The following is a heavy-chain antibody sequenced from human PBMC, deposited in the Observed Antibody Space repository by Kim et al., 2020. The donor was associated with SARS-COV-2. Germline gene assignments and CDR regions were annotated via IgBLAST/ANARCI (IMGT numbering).Heavy chain of an antibody. J-gene: IGHJ6*02. Sequence: SETLSLTCAVSGGSISSINWWRWVRQPPGKGLEWIGEIYHSGRTNYNPSLKSRVTISVDKPKNQISLKLSSVTAADTAVYYCARDLRITMVRGGMDVWGQGTTVTVSS. CDR1: GGSISSINW. D-gene: IGHD3-10*01. V-gene: IGHV4-4*02. CDR3: ARDLRITMVRGGMDV. CDR2: IYHSGRT.